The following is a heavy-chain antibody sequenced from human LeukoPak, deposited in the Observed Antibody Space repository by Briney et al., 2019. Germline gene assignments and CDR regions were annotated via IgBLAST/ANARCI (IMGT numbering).Heavy chain of an antibody. D-gene: IGHD3-10*01. Sequence: SEXLSLTCTVSGGSISSSSYYWGWVRRSPRTGLEWIGSIYYSGSTYNNPSLRSRITISVETSKNHFSLKLTSVTAADTAVYYCARHLMFRDSTYGPHLDYWGQGTLVTVSS. J-gene: IGHJ4*02. V-gene: IGHV4-39*01. CDR2: IYYSGST. CDR3: ARHLMFRDSTYGPHLDY. CDR1: GGSISSSSYY.